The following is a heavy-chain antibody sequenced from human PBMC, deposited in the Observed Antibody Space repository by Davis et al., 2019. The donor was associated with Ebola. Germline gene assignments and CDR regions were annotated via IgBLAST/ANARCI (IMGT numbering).Heavy chain of an antibody. CDR3: LYSSSWDYYYYYGMDV. D-gene: IGHD6-13*01. CDR2: ISAYNGNT. Sequence: ASVKVSCKASGYTFTSYGISWVRQAPGQGLEWMGWISAYNGNTNYAQKLQGRVTMTTDTSTSTAYMELRSLRSEDTAVYYCLYSSSWDYYYYYGMDVWGQGTTVTVSS. J-gene: IGHJ6*02. V-gene: IGHV1-18*01. CDR1: GYTFTSYG.